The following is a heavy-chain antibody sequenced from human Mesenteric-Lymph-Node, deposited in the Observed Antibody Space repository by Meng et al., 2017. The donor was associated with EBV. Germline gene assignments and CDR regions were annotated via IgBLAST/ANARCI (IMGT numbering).Heavy chain of an antibody. V-gene: IGHV4-59*01. Sequence: VQLLDSGPGLVHPSETLSLTCTVSGGSIRSYYWTWIRQTPGKGLEWIGNTYHSGSTNYNPSLKSRVTISVDTSKNQFSLKLTSVTAGDTAVYYCVRGELAAYGWGQGTLVTVAS. J-gene: IGHJ4*02. CDR1: GGSIRSYY. CDR2: TYHSGST. D-gene: IGHD1-1*01. CDR3: VRGELAAYG.